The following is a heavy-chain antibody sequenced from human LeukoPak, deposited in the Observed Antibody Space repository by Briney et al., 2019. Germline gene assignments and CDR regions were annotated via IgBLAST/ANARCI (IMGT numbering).Heavy chain of an antibody. V-gene: IGHV3-48*01. CDR2: ISSSGTTI. CDR1: GFTFSSYS. D-gene: IGHD5-12*01. Sequence: PGGSLRLSCAASGFTFSSYSMNWVRQAPGKGLEWVSYISSSGTTIYYADSVKGRFTISRDNSKNTLYLQMNSLRAEDTAVYYCAKDHRSGYDYPYYYMDVWGKGTTVTVSS. CDR3: AKDHRSGYDYPYYYMDV. J-gene: IGHJ6*03.